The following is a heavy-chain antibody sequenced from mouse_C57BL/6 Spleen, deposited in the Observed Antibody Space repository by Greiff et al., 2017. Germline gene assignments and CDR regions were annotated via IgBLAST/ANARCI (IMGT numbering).Heavy chain of an antibody. CDR1: GYAFTNYL. CDR2: INPGSGGT. J-gene: IGHJ4*01. D-gene: IGHD2-5*01. CDR3: ARWGYIYSNYDDAMDY. V-gene: IGHV1-54*01. Sequence: QVQLQQSGAELVRPGTSVTVSCKASGYAFTNYLIEWVKQRPGQGLEWIGVINPGSGGTNYNEKFKGKATLTADKSSSTAYMQLSSLTSEDSAVYFCARWGYIYSNYDDAMDYWGQGTSVTVSS.